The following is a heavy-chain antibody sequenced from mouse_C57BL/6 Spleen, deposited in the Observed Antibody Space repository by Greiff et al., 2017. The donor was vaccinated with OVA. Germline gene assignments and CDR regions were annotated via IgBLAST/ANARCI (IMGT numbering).Heavy chain of an antibody. Sequence: VQLQQPGAELVKPGASVKLSCKASGYTFTSYWMQWVKQRPGQGLEWIGEIDPSDSYTNYNQKFKGKATLTEDTSSSTAYMQLSSLTSEDSAVYYCARSYYGSSHYFDYWGQGTTLTVSS. D-gene: IGHD1-1*01. J-gene: IGHJ2*01. CDR3: ARSYYGSSHYFDY. CDR2: IDPSDSYT. CDR1: GYTFTSYW. V-gene: IGHV1-50*01.